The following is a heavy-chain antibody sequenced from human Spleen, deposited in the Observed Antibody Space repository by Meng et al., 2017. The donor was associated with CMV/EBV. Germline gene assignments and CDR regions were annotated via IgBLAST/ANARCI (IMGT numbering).Heavy chain of an antibody. Sequence: LSCAASGFTFRDYYMSWIRQAPGKGLEWVSYISSSGSTIYYADSVKGRFTISRDNAKNSLYLQMNSLRAEDTAVYYCATDTAMVLDYWGQGTLVTVSS. CDR2: ISSSGSTI. CDR1: GFTFRDYY. D-gene: IGHD5-18*01. CDR3: ATDTAMVLDY. J-gene: IGHJ4*02. V-gene: IGHV3-11*01.